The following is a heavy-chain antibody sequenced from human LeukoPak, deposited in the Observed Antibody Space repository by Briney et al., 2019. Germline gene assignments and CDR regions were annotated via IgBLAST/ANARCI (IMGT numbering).Heavy chain of an antibody. Sequence: SETLSLTCTVSGGSISSYYWSWIRQPAGKGLEWIGRIYTSGSTNYNPSLKSRVTMSVDTSKNQFSLKLSSVTAADTAVYYCARDTRIMITFGENDAFDIWGQGTMVTVSS. CDR3: ARDTRIMITFGENDAFDI. V-gene: IGHV4-4*07. D-gene: IGHD3-16*01. CDR1: GGSISSYY. CDR2: IYTSGST. J-gene: IGHJ3*02.